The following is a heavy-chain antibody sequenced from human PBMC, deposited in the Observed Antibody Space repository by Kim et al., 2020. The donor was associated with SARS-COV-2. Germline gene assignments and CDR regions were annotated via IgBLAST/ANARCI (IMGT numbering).Heavy chain of an antibody. Sequence: SETLSLTCTVSGGSISSSSYYWGWIRQPPGKGLEWIGSIYYSGSTYYNPSLKSRVTISVDTSKNQFSLKLSSVTAADTAVYYCARPLRYFDWLLFGGPTYDAFDIWGQGTMVTVSS. D-gene: IGHD3-9*01. CDR2: IYYSGST. J-gene: IGHJ3*02. CDR3: ARPLRYFDWLLFGGPTYDAFDI. V-gene: IGHV4-39*01. CDR1: GGSISSSSYY.